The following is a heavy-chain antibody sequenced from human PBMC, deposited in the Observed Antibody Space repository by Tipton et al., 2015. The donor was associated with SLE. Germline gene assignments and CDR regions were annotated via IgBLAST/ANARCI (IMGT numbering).Heavy chain of an antibody. CDR3: AKDGARGYYYYGMDV. CDR2: IRYDGSNK. D-gene: IGHD3-16*01. CDR1: GFTFSNYG. Sequence: SLRLSCAASGFTFSNYGMHWVRQAPGKGLEWVAFIRYDGSNKYYADSVKGRFTISRDNSKNTLYLQMNSLRAEDTAVYYCAKDGARGYYYYGMDVWGQGTTVTVSS. V-gene: IGHV3-30*02. J-gene: IGHJ6*02.